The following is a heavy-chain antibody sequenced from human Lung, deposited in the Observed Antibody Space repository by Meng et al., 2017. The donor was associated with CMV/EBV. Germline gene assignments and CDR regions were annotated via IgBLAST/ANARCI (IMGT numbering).Heavy chain of an antibody. J-gene: IGHJ4*02. Sequence: GESLKFSCATSGFTFSNAWMNWVRQAPGKGLEWVGRIKSKPSGGTTDYAAPVKGRFTISRDDSKNTAYLQMNGLKNDDTAVYYCSTGGYFFDYWGQGTLVXVSS. CDR2: IKSKPSGGTT. CDR1: GFTFSNAW. V-gene: IGHV3-15*01. CDR3: STGGYFFDY. D-gene: IGHD3-16*01.